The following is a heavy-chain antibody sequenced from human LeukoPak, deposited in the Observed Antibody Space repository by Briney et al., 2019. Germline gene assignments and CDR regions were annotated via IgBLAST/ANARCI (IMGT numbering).Heavy chain of an antibody. V-gene: IGHV1-69*06. CDR1: GGTFSSYA. J-gene: IGHJ4*02. CDR3: ARDLFLAYYYDSSGYNFDY. Sequence: ASVKVSCKASGGTFSSYAISWVRRAPGQGLEWMGGIIPIFGTANYAQKFQGRVTITADKSTSTAYMELSSLRAEDTAVYYCARDLFLAYYYDSSGYNFDYWGQGTLVTVSS. D-gene: IGHD3-22*01. CDR2: IIPIFGTA.